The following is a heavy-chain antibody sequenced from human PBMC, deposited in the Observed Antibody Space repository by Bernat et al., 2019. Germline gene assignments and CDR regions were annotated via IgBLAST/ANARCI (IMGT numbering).Heavy chain of an antibody. J-gene: IGHJ4*02. CDR1: GFTFSSYG. Sequence: QVQLVESGGGVVQPGGSLRLSCAASGFTFSSYGMHWVRQAPGKGLEWVAFIRYDGSNKYYADSVKGRFTISRDNSKNTLYLQMNSLRAEDTALYYCAKERSSRASDYYDSSGFDYWGQGTLVTVSS. CDR2: IRYDGSNK. D-gene: IGHD3-22*01. CDR3: AKERSSRASDYYDSSGFDY. V-gene: IGHV3-30*02.